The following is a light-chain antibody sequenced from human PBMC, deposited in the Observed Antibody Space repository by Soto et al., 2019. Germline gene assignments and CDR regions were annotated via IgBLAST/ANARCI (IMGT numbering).Light chain of an antibody. CDR3: PQRSNWPIT. V-gene: IGKV3-11*01. CDR1: QSVSSY. J-gene: IGKJ5*01. CDR2: DAS. Sequence: EIVLTQSPATLSLSPGERATLSSRASQSVSSYLAWYQQKPGQATRLPVYDASNRATVIPARFSGSVSGTDLTLTISLLEPDDLAVYYCPQRSNWPITFGHGTLLEMK.